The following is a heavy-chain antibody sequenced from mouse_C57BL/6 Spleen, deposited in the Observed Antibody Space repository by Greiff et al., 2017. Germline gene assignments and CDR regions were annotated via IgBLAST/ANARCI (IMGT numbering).Heavy chain of an antibody. CDR3: ARENWVYYGSSYGGYCDV. D-gene: IGHD1-1*01. CDR1: GFTFSDYY. V-gene: IGHV5-16*01. Sequence: EVKLVESEGGLVQPGRSMKLSCTASGFTFSDYYMAWVRPVPEKGLEWVANINYDGSSTCYLDYLKSRFIISGDNAKNILSLQMSSLKSEDTATYYCARENWVYYGSSYGGYCDVWGTGTTVTVSS. J-gene: IGHJ1*03. CDR2: INYDGSST.